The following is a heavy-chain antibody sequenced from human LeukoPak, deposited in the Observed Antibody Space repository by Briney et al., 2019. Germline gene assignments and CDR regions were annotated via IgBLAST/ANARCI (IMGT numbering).Heavy chain of an antibody. CDR3: ARDRGYSSGFDY. V-gene: IGHV4-34*01. Sequence: PSETLSLTCAVYGGSFSGYYWNWIRQSPGKGLKWIGEINHSGSTNYNPSLKSRVTISVDTSKNQFSLQLNSVTPEDTAVYYCARDRGYSSGFDYWGQGTLVTVSS. J-gene: IGHJ4*02. D-gene: IGHD6-19*01. CDR2: INHSGST. CDR1: GGSFSGYY.